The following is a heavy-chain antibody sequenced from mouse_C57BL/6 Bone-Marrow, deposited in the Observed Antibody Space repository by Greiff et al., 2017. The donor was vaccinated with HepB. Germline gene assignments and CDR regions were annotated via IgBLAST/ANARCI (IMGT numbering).Heavy chain of an antibody. Sequence: EVQGVESGGGLVKPGGSLKLSCAASGFNFSSYAMSWVRQTPEKRLEWVATISDGGSYTYYPDNVKGRFTISRDNAKNNLYLQLSHLKSEDTAMYYCAREGGSVFDYWGQGTTLTVSS. J-gene: IGHJ2*01. CDR1: GFNFSSYA. CDR2: ISDGGSYT. CDR3: AREGGSVFDY. D-gene: IGHD1-1*01. V-gene: IGHV5-4*01.